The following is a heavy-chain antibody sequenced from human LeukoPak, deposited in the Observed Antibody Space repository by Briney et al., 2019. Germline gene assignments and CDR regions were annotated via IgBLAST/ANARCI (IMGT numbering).Heavy chain of an antibody. CDR2: INHSGST. CDR1: GGSFRSRNY. V-gene: IGHV4-34*01. CDR3: ARARRPNTPMDY. J-gene: IGHJ4*02. Sequence: PSETLSLTCTVSGGSFRSRNYLWSWIRQPPGKGLEWIGEINHSGSTNYNPSLKSRVTISVDTSKNQFSLKLSSVTAADTAVYYCARARRPNTPMDYWGQGTLVTVSS.